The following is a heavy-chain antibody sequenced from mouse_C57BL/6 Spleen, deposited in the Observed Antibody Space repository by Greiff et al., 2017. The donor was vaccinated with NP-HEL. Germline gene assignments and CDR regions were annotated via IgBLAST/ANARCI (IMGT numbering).Heavy chain of an antibody. V-gene: IGHV10-1*01. J-gene: IGHJ3*01. CDR2: IRSKSNNYAT. Sequence: EVQGVESGGGLVQPKGSLKLSCAASGFSFNTYAMNWVRQAPGKGLEWVARIRSKSNNYATYYADSVKDRFTISRDDSESMLYLQMNNLKTEDTAMYYCVRRHSSGYWFAYWGQGTLVTVSA. D-gene: IGHD3-2*02. CDR1: GFSFNTYA. CDR3: VRRHSSGYWFAY.